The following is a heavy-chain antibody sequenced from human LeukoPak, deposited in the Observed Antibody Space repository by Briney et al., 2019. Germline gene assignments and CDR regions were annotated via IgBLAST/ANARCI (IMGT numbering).Heavy chain of an antibody. CDR1: GFTFSSYS. CDR2: ISSSSSYI. J-gene: IGHJ4*02. D-gene: IGHD2-2*01. CDR3: ARSNKRCSSTSCYFDY. Sequence: GGSLRLSCAASGFTFSSYSMNWVRQAPGKGLEWVSSISSSSSYIYYADSVKGRFTISRDNAKNSLYLQMNSLRAEDTAVYYCARSNKRCSSTSCYFDYWGQGTLVTVSS. V-gene: IGHV3-21*01.